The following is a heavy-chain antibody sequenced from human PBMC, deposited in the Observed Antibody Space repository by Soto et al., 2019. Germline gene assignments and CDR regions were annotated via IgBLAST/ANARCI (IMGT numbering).Heavy chain of an antibody. J-gene: IGHJ4*02. D-gene: IGHD3-9*01. Sequence: GWSTRLCRAASGFMFNSSVMSWVRQNPGRGPEWVSAIRTSSGSGSRTYYADSVKGRFTISRDNSKSTLYLQMNSLRADDTAVYYCAKGGDYYDRLTGYTRDNYYFDYWGQGAQVTVSS. CDR3: AKGGDYYDRLTGYTRDNYYFDY. CDR2: IRTSSGSGSRT. CDR1: GFMFNSSV. V-gene: IGHV3-23*01.